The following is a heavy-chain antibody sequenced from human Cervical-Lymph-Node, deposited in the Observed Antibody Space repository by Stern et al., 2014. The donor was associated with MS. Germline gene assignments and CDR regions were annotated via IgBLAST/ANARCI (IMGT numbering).Heavy chain of an antibody. CDR1: GFTFSSYW. J-gene: IGHJ5*02. CDR3: ARGSDT. Sequence: EDQLVESGGGLVQPGGSLRLSCAASGFTFSSYWMNWVRQAPGKGLEWVANIKEDGSETYYVDCVKGRFTISRDKAKNSLYLQMNSLRAEDTAVYYCARGSDTWGQGTLVTVSS. V-gene: IGHV3-7*01. D-gene: IGHD2-15*01. CDR2: IKEDGSET.